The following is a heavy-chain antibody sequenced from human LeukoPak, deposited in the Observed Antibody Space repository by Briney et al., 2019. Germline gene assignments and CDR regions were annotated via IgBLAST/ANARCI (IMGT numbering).Heavy chain of an antibody. CDR3: AKAVVVVAAPFDY. CDR2: IRYDGSNK. Sequence: PGGSLRLSCAASGFTFSSYGMHWVRQAPGKGLEWVAFIRYDGSNKYYADSVKGRFTISRDNSKNTLYLQMNSLRAEDTAVYYCAKAVVVVAAPFDYWGQGTLVTVSS. D-gene: IGHD2-15*01. J-gene: IGHJ4*02. V-gene: IGHV3-30*02. CDR1: GFTFSSYG.